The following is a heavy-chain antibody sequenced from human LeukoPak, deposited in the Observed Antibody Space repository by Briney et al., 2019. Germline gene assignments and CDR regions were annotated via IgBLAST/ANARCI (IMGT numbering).Heavy chain of an antibody. CDR2: INHSGST. Sequence: PSETLSLTCAVYGGSFSGYYWSWIRQPPGKGLEWIGEINHSGSTNYNPSLKSRVTISVDTSKNQFSLKLSSVTAADTAVYYCARQKGLLWFGEQTGRYYYYYMDVWGKGTTVTISS. V-gene: IGHV4-34*01. J-gene: IGHJ6*03. CDR1: GGSFSGYY. CDR3: ARQKGLLWFGEQTGRYYYYYMDV. D-gene: IGHD3-10*01.